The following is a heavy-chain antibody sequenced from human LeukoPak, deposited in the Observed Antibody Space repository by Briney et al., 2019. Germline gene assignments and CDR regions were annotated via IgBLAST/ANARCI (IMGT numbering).Heavy chain of an antibody. CDR2: IYSSGST. CDR1: GFTVSSNY. D-gene: IGHD4-11*01. J-gene: IGHJ4*02. CDR3: ARELSTVTTNHFDY. V-gene: IGHV3-66*03. Sequence: GGSLRLSCAASGFTVSSNYMSWVRQAPGKGLEWVSVIYSSGSTYYADSVKGRFTISRDNSKNTLYLQMNSLRAEDTAVYYCARELSTVTTNHFDYWGQGTLVTVSS.